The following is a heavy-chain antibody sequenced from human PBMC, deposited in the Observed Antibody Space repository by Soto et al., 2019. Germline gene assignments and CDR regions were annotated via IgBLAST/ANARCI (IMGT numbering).Heavy chain of an antibody. V-gene: IGHV3-48*02. CDR1: GFTFSSYS. J-gene: IGHJ6*02. CDR3: ARPEYSSSSYGMDV. Sequence: GGSLRLSCAASGFTFSSYSMNWVRQAPGKGLEWVPYISSSSSTIYYADSVKGRFTISRDNAKNSLYLQMNSLRDEDTAVYYCARPEYSSSSYGMDVWGQGTTVTVSS. CDR2: ISSSSSTI. D-gene: IGHD6-6*01.